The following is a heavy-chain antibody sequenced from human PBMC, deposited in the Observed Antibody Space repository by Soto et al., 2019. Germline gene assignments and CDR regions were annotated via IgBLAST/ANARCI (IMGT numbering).Heavy chain of an antibody. Sequence: SETLSLTCTVSGGSISSSSYYWGWIRQPPGKGLEWIGSIYYSGSTYYNPSLKSRVTISVDTSKNQFSLKLSSVTAADTAVYYCARHSYYYGSTYGFWLDPWGQGTLVTVS. J-gene: IGHJ5*02. CDR3: ARHSYYYGSTYGFWLDP. V-gene: IGHV4-39*01. CDR1: GGSISSSSYY. D-gene: IGHD3-10*01. CDR2: IYYSGST.